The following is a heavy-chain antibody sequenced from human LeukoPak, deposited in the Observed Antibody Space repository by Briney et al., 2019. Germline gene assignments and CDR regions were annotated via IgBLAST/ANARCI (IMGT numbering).Heavy chain of an antibody. CDR3: AKDVRGSTSWYGLDY. CDR2: ISWDGGST. D-gene: IGHD6-13*01. CDR1: GFTFDDYA. J-gene: IGHJ4*02. V-gene: IGHV3-43D*03. Sequence: GGSRRLSCAASGFTFDDYAMHWVRQAPGKGLEWVSLISWDGGSTYYADSVKGRFTISRDNSKNSLYLQMNSLRGEDTALYYCAKDVRGSTSWYGLDYWGQGTLVTVSS.